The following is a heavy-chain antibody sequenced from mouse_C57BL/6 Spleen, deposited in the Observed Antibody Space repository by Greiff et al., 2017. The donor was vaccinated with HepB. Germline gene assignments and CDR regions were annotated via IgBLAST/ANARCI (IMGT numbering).Heavy chain of an antibody. Sequence: QVQLQQPGAELVRPGTSVKLSCKASGYTFTSYWMHWVKQRPGQGLEWIGVIDPSDSYTNYNQKFKGKATLTVDTSSSTAYMQLSSLTSEDSAVYYCARNPAYSYYAMDDWGQGTSVTVSS. CDR3: ARNPAYSYYAMDD. CDR1: GYTFTSYW. D-gene: IGHD2-10*01. J-gene: IGHJ4*01. CDR2: IDPSDSYT. V-gene: IGHV1-59*01.